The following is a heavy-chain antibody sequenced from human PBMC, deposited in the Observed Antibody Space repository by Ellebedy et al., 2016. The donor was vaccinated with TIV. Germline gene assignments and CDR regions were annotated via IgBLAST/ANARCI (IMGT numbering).Heavy chain of an antibody. D-gene: IGHD6-19*01. J-gene: IGHJ4*02. V-gene: IGHV3-23*01. CDR3: AKEQYSSGWYNY. Sequence: PGGSLRLSCAASGFTFSSYAMSWVRQAPGKGLEWVSGISGGAGSTVYAESVRGRFTISRDNSKNTLYLQMNSLRAEDTAVYYCAKEQYSSGWYNYWGQGTLVTVSS. CDR1: GFTFSSYA. CDR2: ISGGAGST.